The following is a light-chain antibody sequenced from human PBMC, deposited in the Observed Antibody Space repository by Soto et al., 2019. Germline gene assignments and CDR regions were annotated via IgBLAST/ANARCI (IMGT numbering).Light chain of an antibody. V-gene: IGKV3-20*01. CDR1: QSVTNNY. CDR3: QQYGSSPQT. J-gene: IGKJ1*01. CDR2: GAS. Sequence: EIVLTQSPGTLSLSPGETVALSCRASQSVTNNYLAWYQQKRGQAPRLLIYGASNRATGIPDRFSGGGSGTDFILTIISLEPEDFAVYYCQQYGSSPQTFGQGTKVEIK.